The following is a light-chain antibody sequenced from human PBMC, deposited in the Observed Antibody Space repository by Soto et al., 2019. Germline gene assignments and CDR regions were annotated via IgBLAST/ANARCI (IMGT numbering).Light chain of an antibody. CDR1: QSVSSF. CDR2: GAS. CDR3: QQSHSAYT. J-gene: IGKJ2*01. V-gene: IGKV1-39*01. Sequence: IQMTQSPSSLSASVGDRVTITCRASQSVSSFLNWYQQKPGEAPKLLIYGASSLQSGVPSRFSGSGSGTEFTLTISSLQPEDSATYYCQQSHSAYTFGQGTKLEIK.